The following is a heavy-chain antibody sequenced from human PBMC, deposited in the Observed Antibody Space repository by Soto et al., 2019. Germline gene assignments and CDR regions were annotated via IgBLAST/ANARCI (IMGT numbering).Heavy chain of an antibody. CDR3: SRDAGGTTPHGPSWAAWYFYYGMDV. CDR1: GFFFSDYG. Sequence: QVQLVESGGGVVQPGRPLRLSCAASGFFFSDYGMHWVRQAPGKGLEWVTVISYDGTNKYYGDSAKGRFTISRDNSRNTLYLEMNSLSEEDTAVYYCSRDAGGTTPHGPSWAAWYFYYGMDVWGPGTTVTVSS. J-gene: IGHJ6*02. CDR2: ISYDGTNK. V-gene: IGHV3-30*03. D-gene: IGHD4-17*01.